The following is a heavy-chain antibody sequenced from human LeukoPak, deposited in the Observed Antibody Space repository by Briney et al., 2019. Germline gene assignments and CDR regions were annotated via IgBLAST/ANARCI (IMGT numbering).Heavy chain of an antibody. J-gene: IGHJ4*02. D-gene: IGHD3-10*01. CDR3: AKDQDYYGSGSPFDY. V-gene: IGHV3-23*01. CDR1: GFTFSSYA. CDR2: ISGSGGST. Sequence: PGGSLRLSCAASGFTFSSYAMSWVRQAPGKGLEWGSAISGSGGSTYYADSVKGRFTISRDNSKNTLYLQMNSLRAEDTAVYYCAKDQDYYGSGSPFDYWGQGTLVTVSS.